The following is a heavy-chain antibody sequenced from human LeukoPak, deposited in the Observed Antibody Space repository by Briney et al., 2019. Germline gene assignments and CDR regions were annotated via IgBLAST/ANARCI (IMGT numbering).Heavy chain of an antibody. D-gene: IGHD6-6*01. CDR1: GGSISSSSYY. Sequence: SETLSLTCTVSGGSISSSSYYWGWIRQPPGKGLEWIGSIYYSGSTYYNPSLKSRVTISVDTSKNQFSLKLSSVTAADTAVYYCATTSVAARWYFDYWGQGTLVTVSS. CDR3: ATTSVAARWYFDY. V-gene: IGHV4-39*01. J-gene: IGHJ4*02. CDR2: IYYSGST.